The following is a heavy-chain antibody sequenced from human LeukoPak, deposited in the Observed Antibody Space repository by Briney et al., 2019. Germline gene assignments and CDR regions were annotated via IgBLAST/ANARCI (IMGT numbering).Heavy chain of an antibody. V-gene: IGHV3-30-3*01. J-gene: IGHJ1*01. CDR3: GGGPFSVAARGSSKN. D-gene: IGHD2-15*01. CDR1: GFTFSSYA. Sequence: GGSLRLSCAASGFTFSSYAMHWVRQAPGKGLEWVAVISYDGSNKYYADSVKGRFTISRDNSKNTLYLQMNSLRAEDTAVYYLGGGPFSVAARGSSKNGGQAPLVPVS. CDR2: ISYDGSNK.